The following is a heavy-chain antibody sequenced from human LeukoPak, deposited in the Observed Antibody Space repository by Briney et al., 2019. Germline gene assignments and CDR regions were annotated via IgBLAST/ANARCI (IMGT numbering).Heavy chain of an antibody. D-gene: IGHD4-17*01. J-gene: IGHJ3*02. CDR2: IYPRDSDA. CDR1: GYSFSSYW. Sequence: GESLKISCKGSGYSFSSYWSGWVRQMPGKGLEWMGIIYPRDSDARYGPSFQGQVTISVDKTISTAYLQWSSLKASDTAMYYCARGIYGPNGAFDIWGQGTMVTVSS. V-gene: IGHV5-51*01. CDR3: ARGIYGPNGAFDI.